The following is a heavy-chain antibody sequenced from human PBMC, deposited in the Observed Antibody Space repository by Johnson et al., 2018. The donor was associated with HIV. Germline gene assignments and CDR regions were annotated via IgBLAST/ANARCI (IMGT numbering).Heavy chain of an antibody. V-gene: IGHV3-30-3*01. CDR3: ASRYTVDAFDI. D-gene: IGHD1-1*01. Sequence: QVQLVESGGGVVQPGRSLRLSCAASGFTFSSYAMHWVRQAPGKGLEWVAVISYDGSNKYYADSVKGRFTISRDNSKNTLYLRMNSLRAEDTAVYYCASRYTVDAFDIWGQGTMVTVSS. CDR1: GFTFSSYA. J-gene: IGHJ3*02. CDR2: ISYDGSNK.